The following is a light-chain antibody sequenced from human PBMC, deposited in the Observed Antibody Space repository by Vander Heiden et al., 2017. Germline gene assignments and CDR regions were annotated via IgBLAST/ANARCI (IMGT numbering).Light chain of an antibody. CDR1: SLRNSY. Sequence: SSELTQLTHLSVALGRTVRITCQGDSLRNSYASGYQQKPGQAPVLVIYAKNNRPSGIPDRFSGSNSGNTASVTITGARAEDEADYYCNSRENSDNQLGVLFGGGTKLTVL. CDR3: NSRENSDNQLGVL. V-gene: IGLV3-19*01. CDR2: AKN. J-gene: IGLJ2*01.